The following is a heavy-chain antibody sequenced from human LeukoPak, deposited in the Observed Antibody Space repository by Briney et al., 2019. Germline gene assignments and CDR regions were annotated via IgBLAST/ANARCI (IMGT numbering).Heavy chain of an antibody. CDR2: MYYSGSA. J-gene: IGHJ5*02. V-gene: IGHV4-59*08. CDR3: ARHASSSTSWLPA. D-gene: IGHD2-2*01. CDR1: GDSITNYY. Sequence: SETLSLTCTVSGDSITNYYWSWIRQPPGQGLEWIANMYYSGSANYNPYLKSRVTISVDTSKNQFSLKLTSVNAADTALYYCARHASSSTSWLPAWGQGILVTVSS.